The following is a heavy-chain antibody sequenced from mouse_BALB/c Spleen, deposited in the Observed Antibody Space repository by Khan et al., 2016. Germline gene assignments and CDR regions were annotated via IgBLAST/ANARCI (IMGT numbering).Heavy chain of an antibody. CDR3: ARLRNYDAIAY. V-gene: IGHV4-1*02. Sequence: EVQLQESGGGLVQPGGSLKLSCAASGFDFSRYWMSWVRQAPGKGLEWIGEINPDSSTINYTPSLKDKFIISRDNATNTLYLHMSKVRSEDTALYYCARLRNYDAIAYWGQGTLVTVSA. CDR1: GFDFSRYW. D-gene: IGHD2-1*01. J-gene: IGHJ3*01. CDR2: INPDSSTI.